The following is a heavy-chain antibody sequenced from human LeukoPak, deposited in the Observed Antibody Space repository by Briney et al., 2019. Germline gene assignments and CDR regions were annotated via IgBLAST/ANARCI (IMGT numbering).Heavy chain of an antibody. D-gene: IGHD3-10*01. CDR1: GYTFTSYY. V-gene: IGHV1-2*02. CDR3: ARWANPRGFDY. CDR2: INPNSGGT. Sequence: ASVKVSCKASGYTFTSYYMYWVRQAPGQGLEWMGWINPNSGGTNYAQKFQGRVTMTKDTSISTAYMELSRLRSDDTAVYYCARWANPRGFDYWGQGTLVTVSS. J-gene: IGHJ4*02.